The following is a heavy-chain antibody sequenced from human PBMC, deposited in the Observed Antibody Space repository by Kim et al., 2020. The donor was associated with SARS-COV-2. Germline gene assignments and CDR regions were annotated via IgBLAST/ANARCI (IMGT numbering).Heavy chain of an antibody. Sequence: PSLKSRLTITKDTSKNQVVLTMTNMDPVDTATYYCAHSGALTGYNYYFDYWGQGTLVTVSS. V-gene: IGHV2-5*01. J-gene: IGHJ4*02. CDR3: AHSGALTGYNYYFDY. D-gene: IGHD3-9*01.